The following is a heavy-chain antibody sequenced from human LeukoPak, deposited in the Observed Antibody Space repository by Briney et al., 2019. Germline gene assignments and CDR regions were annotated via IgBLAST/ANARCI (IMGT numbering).Heavy chain of an antibody. CDR2: INPNSGGT. D-gene: IGHD6-19*01. V-gene: IGHV1-2*06. CDR1: GYTFTGYY. Sequence: ASVKVSCKASGYTFTGYYMHWVRQAPGQGLEWMGRINPNSGGTNYAQKFRGRVTMTRDTSISTAYMELSRLRSDDTAVYYCVASSGWGYYFDYWGQGTLVTASS. J-gene: IGHJ4*02. CDR3: VASSGWGYYFDY.